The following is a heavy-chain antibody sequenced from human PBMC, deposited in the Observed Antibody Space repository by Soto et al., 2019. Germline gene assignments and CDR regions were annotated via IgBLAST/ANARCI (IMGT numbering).Heavy chain of an antibody. CDR2: INHSGST. CDR3: ARSCSGGSCSDDYYYYYGMDV. CDR1: GGSFSGYY. Sequence: QVQLQQWGAGLLKPSETLSLTCAVYGGSFSGYYWSWIRQPPGKGLEWIGEINHSGSTNYNPSLTSRVTISVDTSKNQFSLKLSSVTAADTAVYYCARSCSGGSCSDDYYYYYGMDVWGQGTTVTVSS. V-gene: IGHV4-34*01. J-gene: IGHJ6*02. D-gene: IGHD2-15*01.